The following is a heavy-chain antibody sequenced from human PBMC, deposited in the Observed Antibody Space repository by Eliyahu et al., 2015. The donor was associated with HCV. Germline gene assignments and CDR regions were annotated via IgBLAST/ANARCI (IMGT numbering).Heavy chain of an antibody. D-gene: IGHD6-6*01. CDR2: INHSGST. CDR1: GGSFXGYY. CDR3: ARVFLYSSCDP. J-gene: IGHJ5*02. Sequence: QVQLQQWGAGLLKPSXTLSLTCAXYGGSFXGYYWXWIRQPPGKGLEWIGEINHSGSTNYNPSLKSRVTISVDTSKNQFSLKLSSVTAADTAVYYCARVFLYSSCDPWGQGTLVTVSS. V-gene: IGHV4-34*01.